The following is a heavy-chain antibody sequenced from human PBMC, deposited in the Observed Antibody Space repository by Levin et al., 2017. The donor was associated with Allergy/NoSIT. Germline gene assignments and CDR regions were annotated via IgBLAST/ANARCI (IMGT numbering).Heavy chain of an antibody. CDR3: TLSVVPLNPPSSVGY. CDR2: IKSKTDGGTT. V-gene: IGHV3-15*01. D-gene: IGHD2-2*01. CDR1: GFTFSNAW. Sequence: KPGGSLRLSCAASGFTFSNAWMSWVRQAPGKGLEWVGRIKSKTDGGTTDYAAPVKGRFTISRDDSKNTLYLQMNSLKTEDTAVYYCTLSVVPLNPPSSVGYWGQGTLVTVSS. J-gene: IGHJ4*02.